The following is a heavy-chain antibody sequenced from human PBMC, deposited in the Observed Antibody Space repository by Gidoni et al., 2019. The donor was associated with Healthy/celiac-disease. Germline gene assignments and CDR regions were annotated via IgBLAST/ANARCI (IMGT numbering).Heavy chain of an antibody. CDR3: ARLTAAGFDY. J-gene: IGHJ4*02. CDR2: INPSGGST. D-gene: IGHD6-13*01. V-gene: IGHV1-46*01. CDR1: GYTFTSYY. Sequence: QVQLVHSAAEVKKPGASVKVSCTASGYTFTSYYMHWVRQAHGQGLEWMGIINPSGGSTSYAQKFQGRVNMTRDTSTSTVYMELSSLRSEDTDVYYCARLTAAGFDYWGQGTLVTVSS.